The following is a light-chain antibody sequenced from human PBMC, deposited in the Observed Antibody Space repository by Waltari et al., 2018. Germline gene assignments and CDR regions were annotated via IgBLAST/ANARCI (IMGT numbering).Light chain of an antibody. CDR2: DDN. Sequence: QSALTQPASVSGSPGQSITISCPGTSSDVGNYKLVSWYQQYPGKAPKVMIYDDNRRPSGVSDRFSGSKSGNTASLTISGVQAEDEADYYCCSYAGSYTWVFGGGTKLTVL. CDR3: CSYAGSYTWV. J-gene: IGLJ3*02. V-gene: IGLV2-23*01. CDR1: SSDVGNYKL.